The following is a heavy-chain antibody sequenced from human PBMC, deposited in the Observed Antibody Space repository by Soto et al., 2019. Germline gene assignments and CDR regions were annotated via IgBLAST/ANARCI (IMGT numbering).Heavy chain of an antibody. J-gene: IGHJ4*02. Sequence: PSETLSLTCTVSDGSISSSNYYWDWLRQPPGKGLEWIGNIYYSGSTYYNPSPKSRVTISVDTSKNQFSLKLSSVTAADTAVYYCARVETGTLVLVDYWGQGTLVTVSS. CDR3: ARVETGTLVLVDY. D-gene: IGHD1-7*01. CDR2: IYYSGST. V-gene: IGHV4-39*07. CDR1: DGSISSSNYY.